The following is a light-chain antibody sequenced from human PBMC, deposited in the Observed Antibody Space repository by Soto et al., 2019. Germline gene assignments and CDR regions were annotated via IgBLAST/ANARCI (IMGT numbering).Light chain of an antibody. J-gene: IGKJ1*01. V-gene: IGKV1-17*01. CDR3: VQHNTYPRT. CDR1: QAIRND. CDR2: AAS. Sequence: DIQMTQSPSSLSATVGDRVTITCRASQAIRNDLGWYQQKPAKAPKRLIYAASSLQSGVPSRFSGSESGTEFTLTISSLQPQDSATYYSVQHNTYPRTFGQGTNVDIK.